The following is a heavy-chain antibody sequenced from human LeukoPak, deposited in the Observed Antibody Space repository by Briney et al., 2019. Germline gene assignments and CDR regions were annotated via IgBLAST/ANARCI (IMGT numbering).Heavy chain of an antibody. CDR1: GYTLTELS. D-gene: IGHD2-21*02. Sequence: ASVKVSCKVSGYTLTELSMHWVRQAPGKGLEWMGGFDPEDGETIYAQKFQGRVTMTEDTSTDTAYMELSSLRSEDTAVYYCAVEAMVTALFGYWGQGTPVTVSS. J-gene: IGHJ4*02. CDR2: FDPEDGET. CDR3: AVEAMVTALFGY. V-gene: IGHV1-24*01.